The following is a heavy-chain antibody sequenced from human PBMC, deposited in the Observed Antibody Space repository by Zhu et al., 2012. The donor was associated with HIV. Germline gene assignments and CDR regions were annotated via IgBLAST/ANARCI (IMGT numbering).Heavy chain of an antibody. CDR2: IYHSGGT. J-gene: IGHJ3*02. V-gene: IGHV4-34*01. D-gene: IGHD1-1*01. CDR3: ARPSYNSPGAGXFDI. CDR1: GGSFTSNY. Sequence: QVRLEQWGAGLLKPSETLSLTCAVYGGSFTSNYWSWIRQPPGKGLEWIGEIYHSGGTIYNPSLKSRVTISIDTYKNQFSLKLSSVTAADTAVYYCARPSYNSPGAGXFDIWGQGTVITVSS.